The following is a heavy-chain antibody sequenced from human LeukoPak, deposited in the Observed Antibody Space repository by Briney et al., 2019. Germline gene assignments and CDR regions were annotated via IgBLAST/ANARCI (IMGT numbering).Heavy chain of an antibody. CDR3: AKSQYYYDSSGYFDY. Sequence: PGGSLRLSCAASGFTFSSYGMHWVRQAPGKGLEWVAFIRYDGSNKYYADSVKGRFTISRDNSKNTLYLQMNSLRAEDTAVYYCAKSQYYYDSSGYFDYWGQGTLVTVSS. J-gene: IGHJ4*02. D-gene: IGHD3-22*01. V-gene: IGHV3-30*02. CDR2: IRYDGSNK. CDR1: GFTFSSYG.